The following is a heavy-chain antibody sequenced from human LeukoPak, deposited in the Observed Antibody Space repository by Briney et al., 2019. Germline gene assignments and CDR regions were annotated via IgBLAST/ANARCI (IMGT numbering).Heavy chain of an antibody. CDR2: INAGNGNT. CDR1: GYTFTSYA. J-gene: IGHJ4*02. V-gene: IGHV1-3*01. Sequence: LWASVKVSCKASGYTFTSYAMHWVRQAPGQRLEWMGWINAGNGNTKYSQKFQGRVTVTRDTSASIVYMEVSSLRSEDTAVYYCAVGTTGSTVHFDYWGQGTLVTVSS. CDR3: AVGTTGSTVHFDY. D-gene: IGHD4-17*01.